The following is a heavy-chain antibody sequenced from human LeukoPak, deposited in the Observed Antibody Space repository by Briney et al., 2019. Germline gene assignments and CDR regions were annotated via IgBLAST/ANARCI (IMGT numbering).Heavy chain of an antibody. CDR1: GFTFTSSA. CDR3: ARDPLDSSGYYFDY. Sequence: SVKVSCKASGFTFTSSAMQWVRQARGQRLEWIGWIVVGSGNTNYAQKFQERVTITRDMSTSTAYMELSSLRSEDTAVYYCARDPLDSSGYYFDYWGQGTLVTVSS. D-gene: IGHD3-22*01. V-gene: IGHV1-58*02. J-gene: IGHJ4*02. CDR2: IVVGSGNT.